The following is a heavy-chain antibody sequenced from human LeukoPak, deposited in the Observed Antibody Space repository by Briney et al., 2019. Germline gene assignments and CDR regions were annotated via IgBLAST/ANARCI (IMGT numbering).Heavy chain of an antibody. Sequence: GGSLRLSCAASGFTFSSFAMSWVRQAPGKGLVWVSRINSAGISTNYADSVKGRFTISRDNAKNPLYLQMNSLRAEDTAIYYCGREIATAVDYWGLGTLVTVSS. CDR3: GREIATAVDY. J-gene: IGHJ4*02. V-gene: IGHV3-74*01. CDR1: GFTFSSFA. CDR2: INSAGIST. D-gene: IGHD6-13*01.